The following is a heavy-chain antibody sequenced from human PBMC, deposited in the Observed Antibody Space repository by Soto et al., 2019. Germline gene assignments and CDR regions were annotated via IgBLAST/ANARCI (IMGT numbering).Heavy chain of an antibody. CDR1: GFTFSAYT. CDR2: IISNGGKT. V-gene: IGHV3-64D*06. D-gene: IGHD1-26*01. J-gene: IGHJ4*02. CDR3: VNVRLGTYYYFDS. Sequence: GGSLRLSCSASGFTFSAYTMHWVRQAPGKGLEYVSSIISNGGKTYYADSVKGRFSISRDNSKNTVYLQMSSLRAEDTAVYYCVNVRLGTYYYFDSWGQGTLVTVSS.